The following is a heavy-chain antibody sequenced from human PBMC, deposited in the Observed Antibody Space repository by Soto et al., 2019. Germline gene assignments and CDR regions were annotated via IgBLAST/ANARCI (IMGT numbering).Heavy chain of an antibody. V-gene: IGHV3-7*01. D-gene: IGHD2-2*02. CDR2: IKQDGSEK. J-gene: IGHJ4*02. CDR3: ARDQPDVKGYCSSTSCYTTPGVDY. Sequence: PVGSLRLSCAASGFTFSSYWMSWVRQAPGKGLEWVANIKQDGSEKYYVDSVKGRFTISRDNAKNSLYLQMNSLRAEDTAVYYCARDQPDVKGYCSSTSCYTTPGVDYWGQGTLVTVSS. CDR1: GFTFSSYW.